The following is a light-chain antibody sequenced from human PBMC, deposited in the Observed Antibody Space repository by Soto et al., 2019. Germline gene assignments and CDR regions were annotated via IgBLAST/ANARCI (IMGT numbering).Light chain of an antibody. CDR1: HRVRSD. CDR2: DAS. Sequence: EIVMTQSPATLSVSQGETATLSCRVSHRVRSDLAWYKQKPGQSPRLLIFDASTRATGIPARFSGSGSGTEFTLTISNLQSEDFAVYYCHQYNKWPPITFGQGTRLEIK. CDR3: HQYNKWPPIT. J-gene: IGKJ5*01. V-gene: IGKV3-15*01.